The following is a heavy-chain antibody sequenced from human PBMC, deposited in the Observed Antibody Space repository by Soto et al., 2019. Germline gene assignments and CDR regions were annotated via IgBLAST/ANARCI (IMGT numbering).Heavy chain of an antibody. CDR3: VRAQSRQLLLAWFDA. CDR1: GYTFIAHF. D-gene: IGHD2-2*01. J-gene: IGHJ5*02. V-gene: IGHV1-2*02. Sequence: QVQLVQSGAEVKKPGASVTVSREASGYTFIAHFIHWVRQAPGQGLEWMGWIYPDTGGTNYAQKFRDRVTMTRDTSVSTAYMEVNGLKSDDTAVYYCVRAQSRQLLLAWFDAWGQGTLVTVSS. CDR2: IYPDTGGT.